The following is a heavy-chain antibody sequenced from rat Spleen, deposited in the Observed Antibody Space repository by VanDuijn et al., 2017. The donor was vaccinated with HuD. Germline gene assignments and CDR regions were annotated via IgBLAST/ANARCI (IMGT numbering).Heavy chain of an antibody. CDR1: GYSITSSYN. D-gene: IGHD1-2*01. CDR3: ARYHYSSYMAYYFDY. V-gene: IGHV3-1*01. CDR2: ISYSGST. J-gene: IGHJ2*01. Sequence: EVQLQESGPGLVKPSQSLSLTCSVPGYSITSSYNWTWIRKFPGNKMEWMGYISYSGSTSYNPSLKSRISITRDTSKNQFFLQLNSVTTEDTATYYCARYHYSSYMAYYFDYWGQGVMVTVSS.